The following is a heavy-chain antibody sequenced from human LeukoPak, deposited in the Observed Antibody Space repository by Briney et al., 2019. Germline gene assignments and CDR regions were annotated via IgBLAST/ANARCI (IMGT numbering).Heavy chain of an antibody. J-gene: IGHJ4*02. V-gene: IGHV1-69*13. D-gene: IGHD2-15*01. Sequence: SVKVSCKASGGTFSSYAISWVRQAPGQGLEWMGGIIPSFGTANYEQKFQGRVTITADESTSTAYMELSSLRSEDTTVYYRARERAIASMLNWGQGTLVTVSS. CDR3: ARERAIASMLN. CDR2: IIPSFGTA. CDR1: GGTFSSYA.